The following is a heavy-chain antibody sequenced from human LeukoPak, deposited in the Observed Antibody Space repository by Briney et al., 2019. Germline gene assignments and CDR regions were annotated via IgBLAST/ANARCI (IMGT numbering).Heavy chain of an antibody. Sequence: SETLSLTCAVYGGSFSGYYWSWIRQPPGKGLGWIGQIRHSGSANYNPSLRSRVTISIDTSKNQLSLKLTSVTAADTAVYYCARHGGYYFDYWGQGTLVTVSS. J-gene: IGHJ4*02. D-gene: IGHD3-16*01. CDR2: IRHSGSA. CDR3: ARHGGYYFDY. CDR1: GGSFSGYY. V-gene: IGHV4-34*01.